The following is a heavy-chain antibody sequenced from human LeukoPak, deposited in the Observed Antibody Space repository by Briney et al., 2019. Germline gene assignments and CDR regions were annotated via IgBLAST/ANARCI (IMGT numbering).Heavy chain of an antibody. V-gene: IGHV4-38-2*01. CDR1: GYSVSSGYF. CDR2: IYHVGNT. Sequence: PSETLSLTCDVSGYSVSSGYFWGWIRPPPGKGLEWIGSIYHVGNTFYNPSLKSRVTISFDTSKNQFSLTLTSVTAADTAVYYCARSPRWFFDLWGRGTLVTVSS. CDR3: ARSPRWFFDL. J-gene: IGHJ2*01.